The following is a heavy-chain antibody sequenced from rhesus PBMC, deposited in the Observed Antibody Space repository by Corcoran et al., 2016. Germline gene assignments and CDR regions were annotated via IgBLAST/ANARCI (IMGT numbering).Heavy chain of an antibody. Sequence: QVQLQESGPAVVKPSETLSLTCAVSGGSISSNYWSWIRQPPGKRLEWIGRISGSGGSTDYNPSLKSRVTISTDTSKNQFSLKLSSVTAADTAVYYCARDLGGSGWYWGYFDYWGQGVLVTVSS. CDR3: ARDLGGSGWYWGYFDY. CDR1: GGSISSNY. V-gene: IGHV4-173*01. J-gene: IGHJ4*01. CDR2: ISGSGGST. D-gene: IGHD6-31*01.